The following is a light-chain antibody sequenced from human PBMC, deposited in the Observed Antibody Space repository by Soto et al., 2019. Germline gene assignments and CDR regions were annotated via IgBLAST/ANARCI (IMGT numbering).Light chain of an antibody. J-gene: IGKJ1*01. Sequence: EIVMTQSPATLSVSPGERATLSCRASQSVSSKLAWYQQKPGQAPRLLIYGASSRATGIPDRFSGRGFGTDFTLTISRLDPEDFAVYYCQHSGDFRWTFGQETKVDIK. CDR1: QSVSSK. V-gene: IGKV3D-15*01. CDR2: GAS. CDR3: QHSGDFRWT.